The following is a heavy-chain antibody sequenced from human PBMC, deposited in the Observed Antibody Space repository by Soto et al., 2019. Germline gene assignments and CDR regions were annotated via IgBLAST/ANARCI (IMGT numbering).Heavy chain of an antibody. Sequence: ASVKVSCKASGYTFTSYDINWVRQATGQGLEWMGWMNPNSGNTGYAQKFQGRVTMTRNTSISTAYMELSSLRSEDTAVYYCARGVNYDFFYYCYMDVWGKGTTVTVSS. CDR1: GYTFTSYD. V-gene: IGHV1-8*01. CDR2: MNPNSGNT. D-gene: IGHD3-3*01. CDR3: ARGVNYDFFYYCYMDV. J-gene: IGHJ6*03.